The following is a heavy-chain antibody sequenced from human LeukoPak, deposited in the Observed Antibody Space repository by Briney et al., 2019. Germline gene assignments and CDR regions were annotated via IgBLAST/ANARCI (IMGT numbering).Heavy chain of an antibody. Sequence: SETLSLTCTVSGGSISSSSYYWGWIRQPPGKGLEWIGSIYYSGSTYYNPSLKSQVTISVDTSKNQFSLKLSSVAAADTAVYYCARGSLITIFGVVPERFDYWGQGTLVTVSS. CDR2: IYYSGST. CDR3: ARGSLITIFGVVPERFDY. J-gene: IGHJ4*02. V-gene: IGHV4-39*01. CDR1: GGSISSSSYY. D-gene: IGHD3-3*01.